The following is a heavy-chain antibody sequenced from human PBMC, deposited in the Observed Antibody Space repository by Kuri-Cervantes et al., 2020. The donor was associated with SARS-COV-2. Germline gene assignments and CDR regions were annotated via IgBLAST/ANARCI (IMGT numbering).Heavy chain of an antibody. CDR2: ISYDGSNK. CDR3: ASSRSITIFGVVINYYYGMDV. D-gene: IGHD3-3*01. V-gene: IGHV3-30-3*01. CDR1: GFTISSYA. J-gene: IGHJ6*02. Sequence: GGSLRLSCAASGFTISSYAMHWVRQAPGKGLEWVAVISYDGSNKYYADSVKGRFTISRDNSKNTLYLQMNSLRAEDTAVYYCASSRSITIFGVVINYYYGMDVWGQGTTVTVSS.